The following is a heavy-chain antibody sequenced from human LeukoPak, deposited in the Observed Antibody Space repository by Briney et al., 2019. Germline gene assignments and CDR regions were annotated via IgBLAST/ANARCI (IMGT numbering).Heavy chain of an antibody. CDR2: IYYSGST. D-gene: IGHD1-26*01. Sequence: SETLSLTCTVSGGSVSSGSYYWSWIRQPPGKGLEWIGYIYYSGSTNYNPSLKSRVTISIDTSKNQFSLKLSSVTAADTAVYYCARTSGSYFYYYGMDVWGQGTTVTVSS. CDR1: GGSVSSGSYY. CDR3: ARTSGSYFYYYGMDV. V-gene: IGHV4-61*01. J-gene: IGHJ6*02.